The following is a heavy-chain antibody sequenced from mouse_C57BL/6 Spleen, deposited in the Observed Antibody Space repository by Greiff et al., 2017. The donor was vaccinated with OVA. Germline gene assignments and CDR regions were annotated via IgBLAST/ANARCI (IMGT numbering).Heavy chain of an antibody. CDR2: IDPEDGET. J-gene: IGHJ4*01. D-gene: IGHD1-1*01. CDR1: GFNIKDYY. V-gene: IGHV14-2*01. Sequence: VQLQQSGAELVKPGASVKLSCTASGFNIKDYYMHWVKQRTEQGLEWIGRIDPEDGETKYASKFQGKATITADTYSNTAYLQLSSLTSEDTAVYYCARDSSYYYGSSPYYARDYWGQGTSVTVSS. CDR3: ARDSSYYYGSSPYYARDY.